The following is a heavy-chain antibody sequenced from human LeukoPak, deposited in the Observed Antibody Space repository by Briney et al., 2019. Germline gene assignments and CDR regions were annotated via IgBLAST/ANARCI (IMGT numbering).Heavy chain of an antibody. CDR1: GFTFSTYW. D-gene: IGHD3-10*01. CDR3: AARKVRGVWFYLDY. V-gene: IGHV3-23*01. CDR2: IYDDNT. J-gene: IGHJ4*02. Sequence: GGSLRLSCSASGFTFSTYWMSWVRQAPGKGLEWVSTIYDDNTYYADSVKGRFAISTDNSKNTLYLQMNSLRVEDTAVYFCAARKVRGVWFYLDYWGQGTLVTVSS.